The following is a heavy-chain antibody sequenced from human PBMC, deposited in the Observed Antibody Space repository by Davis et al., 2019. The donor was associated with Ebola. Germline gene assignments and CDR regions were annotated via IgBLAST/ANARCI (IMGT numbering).Heavy chain of an antibody. Sequence: ASVKVSCKASGYTFTSYDINWVRQAPGQRLEWMGWINAGNGNTKYSQKFQGRVTMTRDTSISTAYMELSRLRSDDTAVYYCARGRGHYESSGGDFWGQGTLVTVSS. CDR1: GYTFTSYD. CDR2: INAGNGNT. CDR3: ARGRGHYESSGGDF. D-gene: IGHD3-22*01. V-gene: IGHV1-2*02. J-gene: IGHJ4*02.